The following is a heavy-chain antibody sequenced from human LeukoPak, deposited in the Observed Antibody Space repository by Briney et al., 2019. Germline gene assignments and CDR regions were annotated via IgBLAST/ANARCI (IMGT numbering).Heavy chain of an antibody. CDR2: FDLEDGET. V-gene: IGHV1-24*01. CDR3: ATGPPVYWYFDL. CDR1: GYTLTELS. Sequence: ASVKVSCKVSGYTLTELSMHWVRQAPGKGLEWMGGFDLEDGETIYAQKFQGRVTMTEDTSTDTAYMELSSLRSEDTAVYYCATGPPVYWYFDLWGRGTLVTVSS. J-gene: IGHJ2*01.